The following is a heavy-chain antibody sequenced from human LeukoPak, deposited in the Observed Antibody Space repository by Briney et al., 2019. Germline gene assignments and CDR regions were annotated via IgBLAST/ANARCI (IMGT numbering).Heavy chain of an antibody. CDR2: ISGSGGST. J-gene: IGHJ1*01. V-gene: IGHV3-23*01. Sequence: PGGSLRLSCAASGFTFSSYAMSWVRQAPGKGLEWVSAISGSGGSTYYADSVKGRFTISRDNSKNTLYLQMNSLRAEDTAVYYCAIFTMVEKYFQHWGQGTLVTVSS. CDR3: AIFTMVEKYFQH. CDR1: GFTFSSYA. D-gene: IGHD3-10*01.